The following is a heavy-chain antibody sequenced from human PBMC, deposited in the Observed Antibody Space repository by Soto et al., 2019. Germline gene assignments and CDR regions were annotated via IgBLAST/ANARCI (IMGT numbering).Heavy chain of an antibody. CDR1: GGIFSTYA. CDR2: IIPLFGTP. D-gene: IGHD3-10*01. J-gene: IGHJ4*02. V-gene: IGHV1-69*01. CDR3: ARDRDDYGSGNYYNRIDF. Sequence: QVHLVQSGAEVKKPGSSVKVSCKASGGIFSTYAISWLRQAPGQGLEWMGGIIPLFGTPNYAQRFQGRVTITADESTSTAYMELSRLRYEDTAVYYCARDRDDYGSGNYYNRIDFWGQGTLVTVSS.